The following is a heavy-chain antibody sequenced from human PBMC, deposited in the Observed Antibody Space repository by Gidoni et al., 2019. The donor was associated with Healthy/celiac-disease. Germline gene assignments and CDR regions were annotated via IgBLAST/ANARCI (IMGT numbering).Heavy chain of an antibody. CDR3: ARHKFGGSCCYDAFDI. CDR2: INPNSGGT. Sequence: QVQLVQSGAEVKKPGASVKVSCKASGYTFTGYYMHWVRQAPGQGLEWMGWINPNSGGTNYAQKFQGWVTMTRDTSISTAYMELSRLRSDDTAVYYCARHKFGGSCCYDAFDIWGQGTMVTVSS. J-gene: IGHJ3*02. V-gene: IGHV1-2*04. CDR1: GYTFTGYY. D-gene: IGHD2-15*01.